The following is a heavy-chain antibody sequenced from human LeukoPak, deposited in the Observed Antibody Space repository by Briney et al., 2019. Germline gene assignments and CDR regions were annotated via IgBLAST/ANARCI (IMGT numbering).Heavy chain of an antibody. D-gene: IGHD3-22*01. Sequence: KPSETLSLTCTVSGASISSYYWSWIRQPAGKGLEWIGRISDGASTNYNPSLKSRVTMSVDTSKNQFSLKLSSVTAADTAVYYCTRIRDSSGYYLGAFDFWGQGTMVTVSS. CDR3: TRIRDSSGYYLGAFDF. J-gene: IGHJ3*01. CDR1: GASISSYY. CDR2: ISDGAST. V-gene: IGHV4-4*07.